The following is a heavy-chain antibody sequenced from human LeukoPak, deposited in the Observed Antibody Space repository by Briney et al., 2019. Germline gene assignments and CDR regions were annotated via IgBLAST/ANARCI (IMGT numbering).Heavy chain of an antibody. CDR1: GYTFTGYY. Sequence: ASVKVSRKASGYTFTGYYMHWVRQAPGQGLEWMGRINPNSGGTNYAQKFQGRVTMTRDTSISTAYMELSRLRSDDTAVYYCASLFSYYYDSSGYRSFDYWGQGTLVTVSS. J-gene: IGHJ4*02. CDR3: ASLFSYYYDSSGYRSFDY. D-gene: IGHD3-22*01. V-gene: IGHV1-2*06. CDR2: INPNSGGT.